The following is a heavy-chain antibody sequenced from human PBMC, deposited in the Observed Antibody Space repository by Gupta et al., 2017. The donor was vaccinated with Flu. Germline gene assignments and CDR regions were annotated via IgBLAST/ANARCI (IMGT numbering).Heavy chain of an antibody. CDR3: ARVAVPYSASGAFPS. Sequence: QVQLVQSGAEVKEPGSSMKVSCRASGDSFSAFAATWVRQAPGRGLEWVGSIIPYLGTPNYAQKFEDRVTISADASTNTAFLEMRGLTPDDTAVYFCARVAVPYSASGAFPSWGQGTLVTVSS. D-gene: IGHD6-19*01. J-gene: IGHJ3*01. CDR1: GDSFSAFA. CDR2: IIPYLGTP. V-gene: IGHV1-69*01.